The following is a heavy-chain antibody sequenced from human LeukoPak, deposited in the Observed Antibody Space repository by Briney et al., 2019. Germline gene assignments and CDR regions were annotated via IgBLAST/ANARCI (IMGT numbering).Heavy chain of an antibody. CDR1: GFTFSSYG. V-gene: IGHV3-30*02. Sequence: GGSLRLSCAASGFTFSSYGMHWVRQAPGKGLEWVAFIRYDGSNKYYADSVKGRFTISRDNSKNTLYLQMNSLRAEDTAVYYCAKNGQWFGEFYYMDVWGKGTTVTISS. J-gene: IGHJ6*03. CDR3: AKNGQWFGEFYYMDV. CDR2: IRYDGSNK. D-gene: IGHD3-10*01.